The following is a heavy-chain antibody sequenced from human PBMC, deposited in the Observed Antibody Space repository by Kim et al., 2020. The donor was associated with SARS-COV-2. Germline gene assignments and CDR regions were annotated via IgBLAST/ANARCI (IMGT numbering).Heavy chain of an antibody. CDR1: GLTFSSYW. J-gene: IGHJ6*01. CDR2: IKQDGSEK. CDR3: ATSPSPGRRYYNYYGLDV. V-gene: IGHV3-7*01. Sequence: GGSLRLSCAASGLTFSSYWMTWVRQSPGKGLEWVANIKQDGSEKNYADSVKGRFTISRDNAKNSLSLQMNSLRAEDTALYYCATSPSPGRRYYNYYGLDV. D-gene: IGHD1-1*01.